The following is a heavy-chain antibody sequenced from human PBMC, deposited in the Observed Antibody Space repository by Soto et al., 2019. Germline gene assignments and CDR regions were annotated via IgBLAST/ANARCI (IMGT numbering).Heavy chain of an antibody. CDR2: LNPKSGMT. J-gene: IGHJ4*02. Sequence: YTFTTYDFNWVRQAPGQGLEWMGWLNPKSGMTGSAQKFQGRVTMTRDSSISTVYMELSSLRSEDTAVYYCARVAGSPDYWGQGTLVTVSS. CDR1: YTFTTYD. D-gene: IGHD1-26*01. CDR3: ARVAGSPDY. V-gene: IGHV1-8*01.